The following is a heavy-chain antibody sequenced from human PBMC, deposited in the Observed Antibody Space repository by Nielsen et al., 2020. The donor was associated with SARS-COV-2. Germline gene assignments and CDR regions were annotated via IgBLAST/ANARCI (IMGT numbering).Heavy chain of an antibody. CDR2: IFHSGST. V-gene: IGHV4-39*01. CDR1: GGSISSGSYS. D-gene: IGHD3-22*01. CDR3: VIHSSGTNFDY. Sequence: SETLSLTCSVSGGSISSGSYSWGWIRQSPGKGLEWIGTIFHSGSTYYNPSLKSRVTVFMDTSKNQFSLKLSTVTAADTAVFYCVIHSSGTNFDYWVRGTLVTVSS. J-gene: IGHJ4*02.